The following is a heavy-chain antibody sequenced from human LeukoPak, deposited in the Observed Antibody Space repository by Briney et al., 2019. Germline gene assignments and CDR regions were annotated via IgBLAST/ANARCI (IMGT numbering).Heavy chain of an antibody. D-gene: IGHD3-9*01. CDR2: IYYSGST. Sequence: PSETLSLTCTVSGGSISSSSYYWGWIRQPPGKGLEWIGSIYYSGSTYYNPSLKSRVTISVDTSKNQFSLKLSSVTAADTAVYYCARHAVGYYDILTGLRNWFDPWGQGTLVTVSS. V-gene: IGHV4-39*01. CDR3: ARHAVGYYDILTGLRNWFDP. CDR1: GGSISSSSYY. J-gene: IGHJ5*02.